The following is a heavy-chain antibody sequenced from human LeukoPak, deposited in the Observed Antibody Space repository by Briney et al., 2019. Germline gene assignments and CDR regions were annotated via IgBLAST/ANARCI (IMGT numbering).Heavy chain of an antibody. Sequence: PGGSLRLSCAASGFAIVANWMTWVRHAPGKGLEWVANIKQDGSEKYYVDSVKGRFTISRDNAENSLYLQMNSLRAEDTAVYYCASGSDGMDVWGQGTTVTVSS. CDR3: ASGSDGMDV. J-gene: IGHJ6*02. CDR2: IKQDGSEK. V-gene: IGHV3-7*02. CDR1: GFAIVANW.